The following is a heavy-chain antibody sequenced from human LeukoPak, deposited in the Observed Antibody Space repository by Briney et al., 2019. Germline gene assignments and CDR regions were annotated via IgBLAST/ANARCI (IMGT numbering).Heavy chain of an antibody. CDR1: GDSISRSDSC. CDR2: IYYSGRT. D-gene: IGHD3-22*01. CDR3: ARRRYYDGSGYLE. J-gene: IGHJ1*01. V-gene: IGHV4-39*01. Sequence: KPSETLSLTCSVSGDSISRSDSCWDWIRQPPGKGLEWIGTIYYSGRTYYSPSLNSRVTMSVDTSSNQFSLNLRSVTAADTAVYYCARRRYYDGSGYLEWGQGTLLSVSS.